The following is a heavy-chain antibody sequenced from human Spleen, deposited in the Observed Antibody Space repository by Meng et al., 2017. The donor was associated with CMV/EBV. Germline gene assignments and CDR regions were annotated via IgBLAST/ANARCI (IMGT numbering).Heavy chain of an antibody. CDR2: ISNNGRT. V-gene: IGHV4-59*01. Sequence: GSLRLSCTVSGDSISSYYWNWIRQSPGKGLEWIGYISNNGRTNYNPSLKSRVTISVDTSKNHFSLKLTSVTAADTAVYYCARGRRGSSYWYFDLWGRGTLVTVSS. J-gene: IGHJ2*01. CDR1: GDSISSYY. CDR3: ARGRRGSSYWYFDL. D-gene: IGHD3-16*01.